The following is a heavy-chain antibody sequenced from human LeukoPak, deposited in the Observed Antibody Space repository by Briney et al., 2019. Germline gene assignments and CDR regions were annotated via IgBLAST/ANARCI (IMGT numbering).Heavy chain of an antibody. Sequence: QAGGSLRLSCAASGFTFSSYWMHWVRQAPGKGLVWVSRINSDGSSTRYADSVKGRFTISRDNTKNTLYLQMNSLRAEDTAVYYCARGGVSVGGNFDYWGQGTLVTVSS. CDR3: ARGGVSVGGNFDY. D-gene: IGHD4-23*01. V-gene: IGHV3-74*01. CDR2: INSDGSST. J-gene: IGHJ4*02. CDR1: GFTFSSYW.